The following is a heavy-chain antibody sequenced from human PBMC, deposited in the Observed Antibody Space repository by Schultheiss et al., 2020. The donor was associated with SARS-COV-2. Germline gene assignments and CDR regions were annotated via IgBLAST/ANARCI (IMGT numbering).Heavy chain of an antibody. D-gene: IGHD2-2*01. CDR2: ISSSSSYI. CDR1: GFTFSSYG. J-gene: IGHJ4*02. Sequence: GGSLRLSCAASGFTFSSYGMHWVRQAPGKGLEWVSSISSSSSYIYYADSVKGRFTISRDNAKNSLYLQMNSLKTEDTAVYYCTTVVPAAIDFDYWGQGTLVTVSS. CDR3: TTVVPAAIDFDY. V-gene: IGHV3-21*03.